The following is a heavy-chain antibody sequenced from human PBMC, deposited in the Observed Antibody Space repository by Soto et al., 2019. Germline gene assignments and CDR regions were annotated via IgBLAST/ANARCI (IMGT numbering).Heavy chain of an antibody. J-gene: IGHJ4*02. Sequence: ASVKVSCKASGYTFTSYAMHWVRQAPGQRLEWMGWINAGNGNTKYSQKFQGRVTMTTDTSTSTAYMELRSLRSDDTAVYYCARGDWNDYGDYYFDYWGQGTLVTVSS. CDR2: INAGNGNT. CDR1: GYTFTSYA. D-gene: IGHD4-17*01. CDR3: ARGDWNDYGDYYFDY. V-gene: IGHV1-3*01.